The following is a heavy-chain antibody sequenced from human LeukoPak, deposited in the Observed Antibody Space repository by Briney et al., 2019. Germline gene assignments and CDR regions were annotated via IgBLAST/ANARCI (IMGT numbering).Heavy chain of an antibody. CDR3: AKDPYSSGWYVGVFDY. Sequence: GRSLRLSCAASGFTFSSYGMSWVRQAPGKGLEWVSAISGSGGSTYYADSVKGRFTISRDNSKNTLYLQMNSLRAEDTAVYYCAKDPYSSGWYVGVFDYWGQGTLVTVSS. CDR1: GFTFSSYG. V-gene: IGHV3-23*01. D-gene: IGHD6-19*01. CDR2: ISGSGGST. J-gene: IGHJ4*02.